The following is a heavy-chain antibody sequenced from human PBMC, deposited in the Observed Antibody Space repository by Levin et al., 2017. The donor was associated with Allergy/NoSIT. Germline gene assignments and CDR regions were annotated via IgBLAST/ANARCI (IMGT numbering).Heavy chain of an antibody. J-gene: IGHJ3*02. CDR3: ARNWRSAYDI. V-gene: IGHV3-7*04. Sequence: GGSLRLSCAASGFTFSSYWMSWVRQAPGKGLEWVANTKQDGTENYYADSVKGRFTISKDNPKNSVYLQMSSLRVEDTAVYYCARNWRSAYDIWGQGTVVTVSP. CDR2: TKQDGTEN. CDR1: GFTFSSYW. D-gene: IGHD2-8*02.